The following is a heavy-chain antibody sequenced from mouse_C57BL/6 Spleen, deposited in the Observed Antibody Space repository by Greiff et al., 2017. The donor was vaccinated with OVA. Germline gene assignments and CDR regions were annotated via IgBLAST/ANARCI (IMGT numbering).Heavy chain of an antibody. D-gene: IGHD1-1*01. CDR3: ARHDYGSSSYFDY. Sequence: EVQLVESGGDLVKPGGSLKLSCAASGFTFSSYGMSWVRQTPDKRLEWVATISSGGSYTYYPDSVKGRFTISRDNAKNTLYLQMSSLKSEDTAMYYCARHDYGSSSYFDYWGQGTTLTVSS. V-gene: IGHV5-6*01. J-gene: IGHJ2*01. CDR2: ISSGGSYT. CDR1: GFTFSSYG.